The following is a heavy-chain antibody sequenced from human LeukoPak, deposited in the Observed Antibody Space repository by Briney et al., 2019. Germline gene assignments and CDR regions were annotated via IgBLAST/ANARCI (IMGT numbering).Heavy chain of an antibody. J-gene: IGHJ5*02. D-gene: IGHD3-22*01. CDR3: ARVAGYYDSSGYFWLDP. CDR2: IIPIFGTA. CDR1: GGTFSSYA. Sequence: SVKVSCKASGGTFSSYAISWVRQAPGQGLEWMGGIIPIFGTANYAQKLQGRVTMTTDTSTSTAYMELRSLRSDDTAVYYCARVAGYYDSSGYFWLDPWGQGTLVTVSS. V-gene: IGHV1-69*05.